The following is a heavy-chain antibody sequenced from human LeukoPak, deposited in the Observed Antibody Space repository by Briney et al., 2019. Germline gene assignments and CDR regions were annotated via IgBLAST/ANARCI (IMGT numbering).Heavy chain of an antibody. V-gene: IGHV3-9*03. CDR1: GFTFDDYA. Sequence: TGRSLRLSCAASGFTFDDYAMHWVRQAPGKGLEWVSGISWNSGSIGYADSVKGRFTISRDNAKNSLYLQMNSPRAEDMVLYYCAKEGGGWYGNAFDIWGQGTMVTVSS. CDR2: ISWNSGSI. CDR3: AKEGGGWYGNAFDI. J-gene: IGHJ3*02. D-gene: IGHD6-19*01.